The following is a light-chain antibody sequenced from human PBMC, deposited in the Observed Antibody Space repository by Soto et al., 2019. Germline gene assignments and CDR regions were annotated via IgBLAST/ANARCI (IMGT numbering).Light chain of an antibody. V-gene: IGKV3-20*01. CDR2: ATS. CDR3: QQYDFSPPLYT. Sequence: EIVLTQSPGTLSLSPGETASLSCRASQNVDSTYLAWYQQKPGLPPTLLIYATSTRAAGIPDRFSGSGSGTDFTLTIDRLELEDFAVYYCQQYDFSPPLYTFGQGTKLEIK. J-gene: IGKJ2*01. CDR1: QNVDSTY.